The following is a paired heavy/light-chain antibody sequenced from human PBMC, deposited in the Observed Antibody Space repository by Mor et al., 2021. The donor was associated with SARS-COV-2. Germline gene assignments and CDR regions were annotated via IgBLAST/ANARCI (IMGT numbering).Light chain of an antibody. J-gene: IGKJ4*01. CDR3: QQYGSSPPT. V-gene: IGKV3-20*01. Sequence: EIVLTQSPGTLSLSPGERATLSCRASQSVSSNYLAWYQQKPGQAPRLLIYGASSRATGIPDRFSGSGSGTDFTLTISRLEPEDFAVYYCQQYGSSPPTFGGGTKVEIK. CDR1: QSVSSNY. CDR2: GAS.
Heavy chain of an antibody. CDR2: ISYDGSNK. CDR1: GFSFSSYG. Sequence: QVQLVESGGGVVQPGRSLRLSCAASGFSFSSYGIHWVRQAPGKGLEWVALISYDGSNKYYADSVKGRFTISRDNSNNTLYLQMDALRAEDTAVYYCTRDRYTYGSLEYFQHWGQGTLVTVSS. D-gene: IGHD5-18*01. J-gene: IGHJ1*01. V-gene: IGHV3-30*03. CDR3: TRDRYTYGSLEYFQH.